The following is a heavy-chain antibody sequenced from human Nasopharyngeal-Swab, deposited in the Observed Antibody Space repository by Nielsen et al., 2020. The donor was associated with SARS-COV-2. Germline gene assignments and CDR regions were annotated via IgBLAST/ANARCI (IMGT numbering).Heavy chain of an antibody. CDR2: ISYDGSNK. D-gene: IGHD3-10*01. V-gene: IGHV3-30*18. CDR1: GFTFSSYG. CDR3: AKEAYVSIVRGVTPWFDP. Sequence: GESLKISCAASGFTFSSYGMHWVRQAPGKGLEWVAVISYDGSNKYYADSVKGRFTISRDNSKNTLYLQMNSLRAEGTAVYYCAKEAYVSIVRGVTPWFDPWGQGTLVTVSS. J-gene: IGHJ5*02.